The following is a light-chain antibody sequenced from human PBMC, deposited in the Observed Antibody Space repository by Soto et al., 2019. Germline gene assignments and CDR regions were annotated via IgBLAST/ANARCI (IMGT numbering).Light chain of an antibody. Sequence: DSQMTQSPSSLSASVGDRVSITCRASQTISRFLNWYQQKPGKAPKFLIYDASSLQSGVPSRFSGSGSGTEFTLPISSLQPEDFETYYCQQSFSSPPTVGQGTKLEIK. CDR1: QTISRF. V-gene: IGKV1-39*01. J-gene: IGKJ2*01. CDR3: QQSFSSPPT. CDR2: DAS.